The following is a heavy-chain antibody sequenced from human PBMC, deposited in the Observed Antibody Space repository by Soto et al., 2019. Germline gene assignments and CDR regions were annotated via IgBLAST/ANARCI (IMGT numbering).Heavy chain of an antibody. Sequence: LSETLSLTCAVYGGSFSGYYWSWIRQPPGKGLEWIGEINHSGSTNYNPSLKSRVTISVDTSKNQFSLKLSSVTAADTAVYYCARGLRFLEWLPDYWSQGTLVTVSS. J-gene: IGHJ4*02. CDR2: INHSGST. CDR1: GGSFSGYY. CDR3: ARGLRFLEWLPDY. V-gene: IGHV4-34*01. D-gene: IGHD3-3*01.